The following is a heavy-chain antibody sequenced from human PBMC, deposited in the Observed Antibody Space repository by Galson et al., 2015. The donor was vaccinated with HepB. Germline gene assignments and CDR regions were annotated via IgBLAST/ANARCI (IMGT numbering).Heavy chain of an antibody. CDR3: ATDRRYSSGWFDY. D-gene: IGHD6-19*01. CDR1: GFTFSSCS. J-gene: IGHJ5*01. V-gene: IGHV3-48*02. Sequence: SLRLSCAASGFTFSSCSINWVRQAPGKGLEWVSYISSSSSTIYYADSVKGRFTISRDNAKNSLYLQMNSLRDEDTAVYYCATDRRYSSGWFDYWGQGTLVTVSS. CDR2: ISSSSSTI.